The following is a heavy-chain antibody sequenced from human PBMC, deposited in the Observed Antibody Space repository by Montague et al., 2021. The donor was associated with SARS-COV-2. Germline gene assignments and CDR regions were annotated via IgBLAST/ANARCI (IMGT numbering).Heavy chain of an antibody. CDR2: ISGSGGST. CDR1: GFTFSSYT. J-gene: IGHJ4*02. Sequence: SLRLSCAASGFTFSSYTITWVRQAPGKGLEWVSGISGSGGSTYYADSVKGRFTISRDNSKNTLYLQMNSLRAKDTAVYYCAKDRFSSGWFGGLDYWGQGTLVTVSS. V-gene: IGHV3-23*01. CDR3: AKDRFSSGWFGGLDY. D-gene: IGHD6-19*01.